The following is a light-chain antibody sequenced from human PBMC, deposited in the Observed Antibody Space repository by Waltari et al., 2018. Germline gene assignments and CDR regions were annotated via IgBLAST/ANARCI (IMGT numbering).Light chain of an antibody. CDR1: QSLLPRNGYNY. V-gene: IGKV2-28*01. J-gene: IGKJ3*01. CDR2: LGS. Sequence: DIVMTQSPLSLPVTPGEPASISCMSRQSLLPRNGYNYLDWYLQKPGQSPQLLIYLGSNRASGVPDRFSGSGSGTDFTLKISRVEAEDVGVYYCMQALQTPFTFGPGTKVDIK. CDR3: MQALQTPFT.